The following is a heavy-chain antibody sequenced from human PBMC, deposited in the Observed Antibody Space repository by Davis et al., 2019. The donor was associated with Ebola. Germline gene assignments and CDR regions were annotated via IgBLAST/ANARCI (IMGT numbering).Heavy chain of an antibody. CDR2: IKSKTDGGTT. D-gene: IGHD1-26*01. V-gene: IGHV3-15*01. CDR1: GFTFSSNW. Sequence: PGGSLRLSCAASGFTFSSNWMHWVRQAPGKGLEWVGRIKSKTDGGTTDYAAPVQGRFTISRDDSRNTLYLRINSLKTEDTAVYYCIRHSGSQWFWGQGTLVTVSS. CDR3: IRHSGSQWF. J-gene: IGHJ4*02.